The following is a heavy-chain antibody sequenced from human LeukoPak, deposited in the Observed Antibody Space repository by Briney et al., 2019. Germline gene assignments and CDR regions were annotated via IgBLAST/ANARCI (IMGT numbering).Heavy chain of an antibody. CDR1: GGSFSGYY. J-gene: IGHJ4*02. V-gene: IGHV4-34*01. Sequence: KASETLSLTCAVYGGSFSGYYWSWIRQPPGKGLEWLGEINHSGSTNYNPSLKSRVTISVDTSKNQFSLKLSSVTAADTAVYYCARGRGRSGNSSGYYSFRYWGQGTLVTVSS. CDR2: INHSGST. CDR3: ARGRGRSGNSSGYYSFRY. D-gene: IGHD3-22*01.